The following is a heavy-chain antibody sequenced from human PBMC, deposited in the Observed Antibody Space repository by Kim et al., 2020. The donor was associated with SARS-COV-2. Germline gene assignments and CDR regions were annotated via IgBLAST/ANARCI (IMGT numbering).Heavy chain of an antibody. J-gene: IGHJ4*02. V-gene: IGHV3-7*01. CDR1: GFTFSSYW. CDR2: IKQDGSEK. Sequence: GGSLRLSCAAPGFTFSSYWMTWVRQAPGKGLEWVANIKQDGSEKYYVDSVKGRFTISRDNAKNSLYLQMNSLRAEDTAVYYCASEYSGYDYEGNWGQGTL. CDR3: ASEYSGYDYEGN. D-gene: IGHD5-12*01.